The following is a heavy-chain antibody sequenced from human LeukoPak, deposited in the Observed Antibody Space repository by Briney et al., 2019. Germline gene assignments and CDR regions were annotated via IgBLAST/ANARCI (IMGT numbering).Heavy chain of an antibody. CDR2: IRYDGSDK. CDR3: AEDASSSSSLGD. D-gene: IGHD6-6*01. V-gene: IGHV3-30*02. J-gene: IGHJ4*02. CDR1: GFNLSAYA. Sequence: PGGSLRLSCVASGFNLSAYAMHWARQAPGKGLEWVSLIRYDGSDKYYADSVKGRFTISRDISKNTLNLQMNSLRAEDTAVYYCAEDASSSSSLGDWGQGTLVTVSS.